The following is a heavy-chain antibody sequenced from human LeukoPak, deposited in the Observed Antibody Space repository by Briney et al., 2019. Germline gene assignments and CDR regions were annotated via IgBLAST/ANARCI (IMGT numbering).Heavy chain of an antibody. J-gene: IGHJ4*02. CDR1: GFTFSDYY. CDR2: ISSSGSTI. Sequence: GGSLRLSCAASGFTFSDYYMSWIRQAPGKGLEWVSYISSSGSTIYYADSVKGRFTISRDNAKNSLYLQMNSLRAEDTAVYYCARDPPKEMAITYYFDYWGQGTLVTVSS. V-gene: IGHV3-11*04. D-gene: IGHD5-24*01. CDR3: ARDPPKEMAITYYFDY.